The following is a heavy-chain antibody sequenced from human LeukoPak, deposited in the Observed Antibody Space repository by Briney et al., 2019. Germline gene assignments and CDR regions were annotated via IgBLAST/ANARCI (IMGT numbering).Heavy chain of an antibody. CDR1: GITLNNYC. V-gene: IGHV3-23*01. J-gene: IGHJ4*02. Sequence: GGSLRLSCAVSGITLNNYCMTWVRQPPGKGLEWVAGISDSGGSTKYADSVKGRSTISRDNPKNTLYLQMNSLRAEDTAVYFCAKRGVVIRVILVGFHKEAYYFESWGQGALVTVSS. D-gene: IGHD3/OR15-3a*01. CDR2: ISDSGGST. CDR3: AKRGVVIRVILVGFHKEAYYFES.